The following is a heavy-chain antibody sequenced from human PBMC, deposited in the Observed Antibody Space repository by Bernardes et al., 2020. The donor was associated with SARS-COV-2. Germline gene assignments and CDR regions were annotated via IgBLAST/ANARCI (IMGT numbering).Heavy chain of an antibody. CDR3: ARDVRGGTLDY. Sequence: LSLTCTVSGSSVSSGGYYWSWIRQPPGKGLEWVGFIYYNGNTNYNPSLKSRVTISVETSKNQLSLKLTSVTAADTAVYYCARDVRGGTLDYWGQGTPVTVSS. V-gene: IGHV4-61*08. J-gene: IGHJ4*02. CDR1: GSSVSSGGYY. D-gene: IGHD2-15*01. CDR2: IYYNGNT.